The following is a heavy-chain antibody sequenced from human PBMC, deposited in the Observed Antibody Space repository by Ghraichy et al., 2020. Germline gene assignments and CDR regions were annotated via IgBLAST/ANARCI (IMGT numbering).Heavy chain of an antibody. J-gene: IGHJ4*02. CDR2: INHSGST. CDR1: GGSFSGYY. Sequence: SETLSLTCAVYGGSFSGYYWSWIRQPPGKGLEWIGEINHSGSTNYNPSPKSRVTISVDTSKNQFSLKLSSVTAADTAVYYCARGVWLRVFYGDLYYFDYWGQGTLVTVSS. D-gene: IGHD4-17*01. V-gene: IGHV4-34*01. CDR3: ARGVWLRVFYGDLYYFDY.